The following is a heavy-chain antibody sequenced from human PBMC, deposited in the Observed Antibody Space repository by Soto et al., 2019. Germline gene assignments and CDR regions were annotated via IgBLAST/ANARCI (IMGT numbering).Heavy chain of an antibody. J-gene: IGHJ4*02. CDR3: AKDHSNTWYYFDY. D-gene: IGHD6-13*01. CDR2: ISYDGSNK. CDR1: GFTFSNYG. V-gene: IGHV3-30*18. Sequence: QPGGSLRLSCAASGFTFSNYGMHWVRQAPGKGLEWVAVISYDGSNKDYADSVKGRFTISRDNSKNTLYLQMNSLRAEDTAVYYCAKDHSNTWYYFDYWGQGTLVTVSS.